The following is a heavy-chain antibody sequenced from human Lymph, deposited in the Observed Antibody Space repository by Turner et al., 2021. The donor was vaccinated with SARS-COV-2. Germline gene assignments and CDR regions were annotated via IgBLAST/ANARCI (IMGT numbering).Heavy chain of an antibody. CDR1: VFTFSFYS. V-gene: IGHV3-21*01. J-gene: IGHJ6*02. Sequence: EVQLVVSGGGLVKPGGSLILVCAASVFTFSFYSMIWVGQASGKGLEWVSCISSSSSYIYYADEVKGRFTISRDNAKNSLCLQRNSLGAEDTAVYYCARDLAPYYYYGMDVWGQGPTVTVSS. D-gene: IGHD3-3*02. CDR2: ISSSSSYI. CDR3: ARDLAPYYYYGMDV.